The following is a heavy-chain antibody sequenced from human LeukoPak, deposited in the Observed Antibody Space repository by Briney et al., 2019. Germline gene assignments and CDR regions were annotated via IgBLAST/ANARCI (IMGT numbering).Heavy chain of an antibody. CDR2: VYHSGST. D-gene: IGHD3-10*02. J-gene: IGHJ5*02. CDR1: GYSISSGYY. Sequence: SETLSLTCAVSGYSISSGYYWGWVRQPPGKGLEWIGSVYHSGSTFYNPSLNSRATISVDTSKNQFSLKLSSVTAADTAVYYCASTRVGLWFDPWGQGTLVTVSS. V-gene: IGHV4-38-2*01. CDR3: ASTRVGLWFDP.